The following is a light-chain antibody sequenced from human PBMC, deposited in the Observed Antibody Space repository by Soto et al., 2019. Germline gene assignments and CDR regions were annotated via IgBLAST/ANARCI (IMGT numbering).Light chain of an antibody. CDR1: SSNIGSNT. Sequence: QSVLTQPPSASGTPGQRVTISCSGSSSNIGSNTVNWYQQLPGTAPKLLIYSNKQRPSGVPDPFSGSKSGTSASLAISGLQSEDEADYYCAAWDDSLNGWVFGGGTKLTVL. V-gene: IGLV1-44*01. J-gene: IGLJ3*02. CDR2: SNK. CDR3: AAWDDSLNGWV.